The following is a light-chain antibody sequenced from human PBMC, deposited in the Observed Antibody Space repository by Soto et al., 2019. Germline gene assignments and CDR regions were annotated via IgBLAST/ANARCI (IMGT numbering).Light chain of an antibody. V-gene: IGLV2-8*01. CDR1: SSDVGGYKY. Sequence: QSALTQPPSASGSPGQSVTISCTGTSSDVGGYKYVSWYQQHPGKVPKLMVYEFNKRPSGVPDRFSGSKSGNTASLNVSGLQAEDEADYYCTSYAGGNNVFGTGTKLTVL. CDR2: EFN. CDR3: TSYAGGNNV. J-gene: IGLJ1*01.